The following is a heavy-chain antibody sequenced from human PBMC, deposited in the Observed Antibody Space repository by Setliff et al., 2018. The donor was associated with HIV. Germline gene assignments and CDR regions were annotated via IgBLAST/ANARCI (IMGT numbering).Heavy chain of an antibody. CDR2: IIPILGMA. Sequence: SVKVSCKASGDTFSSYAISWVRQAPGQGLEWMGGIIPILGMAKYAQKFQGRVTITADKSTSTAYMELSSLKSEDTAVYYCASAYDYYMDVWGKGTTVTVSS. CDR3: ASAYDYYMDV. J-gene: IGHJ6*03. V-gene: IGHV1-69*10. CDR1: GDTFSSYA.